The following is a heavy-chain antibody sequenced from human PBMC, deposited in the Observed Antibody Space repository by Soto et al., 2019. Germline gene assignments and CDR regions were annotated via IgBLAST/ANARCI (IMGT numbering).Heavy chain of an antibody. Sequence: SETLSLTCAVSGGSISSGGYSWSWIRQPPGKGLEWIGYIYHSGSTYYNPSLKSRVTISVDRSKNQFSLKLSSVTAADTAVYYCARVLWFGELIHDYYYCCMDVRGQGTTVTVSS. D-gene: IGHD3-10*01. V-gene: IGHV4-30-2*01. CDR2: IYHSGST. CDR3: ARVLWFGELIHDYYYCCMDV. J-gene: IGHJ6*02. CDR1: GGSISSGGYS.